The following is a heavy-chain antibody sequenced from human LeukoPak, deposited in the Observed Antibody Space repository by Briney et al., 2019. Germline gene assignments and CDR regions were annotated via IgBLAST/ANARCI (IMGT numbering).Heavy chain of an antibody. CDR3: ARDVDYGGNSFSWFDP. J-gene: IGHJ5*02. D-gene: IGHD4-23*01. Sequence: GGSLRLSCAASGFTVSSNYMSWGRQAPGKGLEWVSVIYSGGSTYYADSVKGRFTISGDNSKSTLYLQMNSLRAEDTAVYYCARDVDYGGNSFSWFDPWGQGTLVTVSS. V-gene: IGHV3-66*01. CDR1: GFTVSSNY. CDR2: IYSGGST.